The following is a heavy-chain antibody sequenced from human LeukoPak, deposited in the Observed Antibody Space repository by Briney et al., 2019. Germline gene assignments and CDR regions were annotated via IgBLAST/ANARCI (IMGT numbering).Heavy chain of an antibody. CDR1: GFTVSSNY. V-gene: IGHV3-53*01. J-gene: IGHJ4*02. D-gene: IGHD1-14*01. Sequence: GGSLRLSCAASGFTVSSNYMTWVRQAPGKGLEWVSVIHSGGSTYYADSVKGRFTISRDNSKNTLYLQMNSLRAEDTAVYYCVRQRTPHGNFDYWGQGTLVTVSS. CDR3: VRQRTPHGNFDY. CDR2: IHSGGST.